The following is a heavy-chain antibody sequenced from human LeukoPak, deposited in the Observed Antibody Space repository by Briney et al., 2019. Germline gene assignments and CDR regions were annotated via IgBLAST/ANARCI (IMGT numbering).Heavy chain of an antibody. J-gene: IGHJ6*03. CDR3: APGNGLSMDV. CDR1: GATFSSYN. V-gene: IGHV1-69*02. D-gene: IGHD4-23*01. CDR2: IILILGIA. Sequence: SVKVSCTASGATFSSYNISWGRQAPGQGLEWMGRIILILGIATYAQKFQGRVTITADKSTWTAYKELGSLSSRDTATHYRAPGNGLSMDVWGKGTTVTVSS.